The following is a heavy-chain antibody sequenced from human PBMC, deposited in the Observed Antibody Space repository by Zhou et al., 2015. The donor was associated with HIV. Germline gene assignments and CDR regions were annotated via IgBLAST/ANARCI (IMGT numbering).Heavy chain of an antibody. CDR3: VRYRSNYLDY. J-gene: IGHJ4*02. V-gene: IGHV3-30-3*01. D-gene: IGHD6-19*01. CDR1: GFTFSGYA. Sequence: QVQLVESGGGVVQPGRSLRLSCAASGFTFSGYAMHWVRQAPGKGLEWVAVISYDGSNKYYADSVKGRFTISRDNSKNTLYLQMNSLRVEDTAVYYCVRYRSNYLDYWGQGTLVTVSS. CDR2: ISYDGSNK.